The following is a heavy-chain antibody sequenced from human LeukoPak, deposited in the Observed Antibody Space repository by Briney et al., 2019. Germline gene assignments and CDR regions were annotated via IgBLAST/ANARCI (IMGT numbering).Heavy chain of an antibody. Sequence: GASVKVSCKASGGTFSSYAISWVRQAPGQGLEWMGGIIPIFGTANCAQKFEGRVMITADESTSTAYMELSSLRSEDKAVYYCARDNHYYGSGRHFDYWGQGTLVTVSS. CDR2: IIPIFGTA. CDR1: GGTFSSYA. CDR3: ARDNHYYGSGRHFDY. V-gene: IGHV1-69*13. D-gene: IGHD3-10*01. J-gene: IGHJ4*02.